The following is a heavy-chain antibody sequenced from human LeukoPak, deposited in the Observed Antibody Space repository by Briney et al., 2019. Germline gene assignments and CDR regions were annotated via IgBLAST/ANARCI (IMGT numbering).Heavy chain of an antibody. CDR3: TKNEGDYYYGKSGHYQDY. CDR2: ISYDGSNK. Sequence: PGGSLRLSCTASGFTFSIYDMHWVRQAPGKGLEWVAVISYDGSNKFYPDSVEGRFIISRDNSRNTLYLHMNSLRAEDTAMYYCTKNEGDYYYGKSGHYQDYWGQGTLVTVSS. D-gene: IGHD3-22*01. V-gene: IGHV3-30*18. J-gene: IGHJ4*02. CDR1: GFTFSIYD.